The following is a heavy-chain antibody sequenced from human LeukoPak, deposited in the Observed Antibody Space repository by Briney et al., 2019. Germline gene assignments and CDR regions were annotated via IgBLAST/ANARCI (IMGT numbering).Heavy chain of an antibody. J-gene: IGHJ4*02. CDR1: GGSISSYY. Sequence: KPSETLSLTCTVSGGSISSYYWSWIRPPPGKGLEWIGYIYYSGSTNYNPSLKSRVTISVDTSKNQFSLKLSSVTAADTAVYYCARDAQGLYYFDYWGQGTLVTVSS. V-gene: IGHV4-59*01. CDR2: IYYSGST. CDR3: ARDAQGLYYFDY.